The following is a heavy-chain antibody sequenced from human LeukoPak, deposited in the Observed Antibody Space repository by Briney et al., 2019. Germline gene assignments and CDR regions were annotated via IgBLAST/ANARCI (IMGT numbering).Heavy chain of an antibody. CDR3: ASASPVYSSGRVVSYYYYYGMDV. J-gene: IGHJ6*02. CDR1: GYTFTSYY. D-gene: IGHD6-19*01. V-gene: IGHV1-46*01. CDR2: INPSGGST. Sequence: GASVKVSCKASGYTFTSYYMHWVRQAPGQGLEWMGIINPSGGSTSYAQKFQGRVTMTRDTSTSTVYMELSSLRSEDTAVYYCASASPVYSSGRVVSYYYYYGMDVWGQGTTVTVSS.